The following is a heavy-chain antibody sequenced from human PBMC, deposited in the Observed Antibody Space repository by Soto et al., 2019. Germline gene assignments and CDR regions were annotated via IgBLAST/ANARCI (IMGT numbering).Heavy chain of an antibody. CDR3: VRAQGAAGTGGHYSYYGLEG. CDR2: IYYSGST. V-gene: IGHV4-39*01. J-gene: IGHJ6*02. D-gene: IGHD6-25*01. Sequence: FDTLSLTCTVSGGSISSSSYYWGWIRQPPGKGLEWIGSIYYSGSTYYNTSLKSRVTISVDTSKNPFSLMLRSVTAADTARYSCVRAQGAAGTGGHYSYYGLEGWG. CDR1: GGSISSSSYY.